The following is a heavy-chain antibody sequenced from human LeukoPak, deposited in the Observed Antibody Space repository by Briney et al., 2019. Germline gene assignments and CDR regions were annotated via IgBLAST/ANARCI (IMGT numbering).Heavy chain of an antibody. J-gene: IGHJ4*02. V-gene: IGHV3-23*01. CDR1: GFTFSSYA. CDR2: ISGSGGST. D-gene: IGHD2-21*02. Sequence: GGSLRLSCAASGFTFSSYAMSWVRQVPGKGLEWVSAISGSGGSTYYADSVKGRFTISRDNSKNTLYLQMNSLRAEDTAVYYCAKGLGVTGRPRGFDYWGQGTLVTVSS. CDR3: AKGLGVTGRPRGFDY.